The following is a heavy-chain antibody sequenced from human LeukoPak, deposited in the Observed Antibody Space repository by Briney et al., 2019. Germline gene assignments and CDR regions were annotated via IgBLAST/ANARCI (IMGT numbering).Heavy chain of an antibody. CDR3: ARDDTPDLGLVEDAFDI. D-gene: IGHD2-15*01. J-gene: IGHJ3*02. CDR2: ISSSSSYI. Sequence: PGGSLRLSCAASGFTFSSYSMNWVRQAPGKGLEWVSSISSSSSYIYYADSVKGRFTISRDNAKNSLYLQMNSLRAEDTAVYYCARDDTPDLGLVEDAFDIWGQGTMVTVSS. CDR1: GFTFSSYS. V-gene: IGHV3-21*01.